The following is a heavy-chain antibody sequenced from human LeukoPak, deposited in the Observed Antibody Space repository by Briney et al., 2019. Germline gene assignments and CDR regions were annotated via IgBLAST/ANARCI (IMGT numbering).Heavy chain of an antibody. V-gene: IGHV4-39*07. CDR1: GGSISSSSYY. Sequence: SETLSLTCTVSGGSISSSSYYWGWIRQPPGKGLEWIGSIYYSGSTYYNPSLKSRVTISVDSSKNQFSLKLSSVTAADTAVYYCAREAPISDPGNYYKSLGYWGQGTLVTVSS. CDR3: AREAPISDPGNYYKSLGY. CDR2: IYYSGST. D-gene: IGHD3-10*01. J-gene: IGHJ4*02.